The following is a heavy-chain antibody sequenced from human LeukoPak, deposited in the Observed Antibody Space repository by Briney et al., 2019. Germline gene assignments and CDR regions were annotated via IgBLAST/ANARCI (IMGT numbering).Heavy chain of an antibody. CDR1: GFTFSSYS. J-gene: IGHJ6*03. V-gene: IGHV3-21*01. CDR2: LSSTGGYI. Sequence: GGSLRLSYAASGFTFSSYSMHWVRQAPGKGPEWVSSLSSTGGYIYYADSVRGRFTISRDNAKKSLFLQMNSLSAEDTAVYFCARGRVATLLDYYYYYYMDVWGGGTTVTVSS. CDR3: ARGRVATLLDYYYYYYMDV. D-gene: IGHD2-21*01.